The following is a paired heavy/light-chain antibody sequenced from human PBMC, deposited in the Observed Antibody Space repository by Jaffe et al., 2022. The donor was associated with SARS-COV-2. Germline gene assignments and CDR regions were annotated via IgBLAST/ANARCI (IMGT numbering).Light chain of an antibody. CDR1: QSISNY. V-gene: IGKV1-39*01. CDR3: QQTYSSPYT. Sequence: DIQMTQSPSSLSAFVGDRVTITCRASQSISNYLNWYQQKPGKAPNLLIFRASSLQIGVPSRFRGSGSGTDFTLTITSLQPDDFATYYCQQTYSSPYTFGQGTKLEI. J-gene: IGKJ2*01. CDR2: RAS.
Heavy chain of an antibody. Sequence: QEQLQESGPGLVKPSETLSLTCTVSGGSISTYYWSWIRQPPGEGLEWIGYIYYNGDTNYNPSLKSRVTMSVDTSKNQFSLKLRSVTAADTAVYYCARAGRSGYDYDAWGQGTLVTVSS. CDR2: IYYNGDT. J-gene: IGHJ5*02. D-gene: IGHD5-12*01. CDR3: ARAGRSGYDYDA. CDR1: GGSISTYY. V-gene: IGHV4-59*01.